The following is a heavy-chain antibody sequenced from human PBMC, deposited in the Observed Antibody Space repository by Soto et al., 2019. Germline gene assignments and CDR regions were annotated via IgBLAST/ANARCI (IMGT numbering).Heavy chain of an antibody. CDR2: ISGSGGTA. V-gene: IGHV3-23*01. CDR3: AKGRVQNWNFDY. D-gene: IGHD1-1*01. CDR1: GFTFSSYA. J-gene: IGHJ4*02. Sequence: EVQLLESGGGSVQPGGSLRLSCAASGFTFSSYAMHWVRRPPGKGLEWVSSISGSGGTAYYADSVKGRFSISRDSLVNTLYLQMNSLRAEDTAVYYCAKGRVQNWNFDYWGQGNLVTVS.